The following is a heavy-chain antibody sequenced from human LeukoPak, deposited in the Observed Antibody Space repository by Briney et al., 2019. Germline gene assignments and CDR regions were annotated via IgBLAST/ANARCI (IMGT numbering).Heavy chain of an antibody. Sequence: AGTLRLSCAASGFTFSSYGMHWIRQAPRMGLLWVAFIRYDGSNKYYADSVKGRFTISRDNSKNTLYLQMNSLRAEDTAVYYCAKDLKAAAGIFDYWGQGTLVTVSS. CDR3: AKDLKAAAGIFDY. CDR1: GFTFSSYG. D-gene: IGHD6-13*01. J-gene: IGHJ4*02. V-gene: IGHV3-30*02. CDR2: IRYDGSNK.